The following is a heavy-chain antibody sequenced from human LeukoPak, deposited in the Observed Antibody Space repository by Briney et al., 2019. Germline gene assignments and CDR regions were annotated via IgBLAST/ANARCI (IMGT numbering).Heavy chain of an antibody. V-gene: IGHV3-33*08. Sequence: GGSLRLSCAASGFTFSNAWMSWVRQAPGKGLEWVAVIWYDGSNKYYADSVKGRFTISRDNSKNTLYLQMNSLRAEDTAVYYCARDADCSSTSCYINYFDYWGQGTLVTVSS. CDR1: GFTFSNAW. CDR2: IWYDGSNK. CDR3: ARDADCSSTSCYINYFDY. J-gene: IGHJ4*02. D-gene: IGHD2-2*02.